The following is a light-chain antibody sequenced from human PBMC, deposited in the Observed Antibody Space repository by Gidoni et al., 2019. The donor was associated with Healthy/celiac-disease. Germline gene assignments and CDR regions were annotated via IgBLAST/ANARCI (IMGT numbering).Light chain of an antibody. J-gene: IGKJ1*01. Sequence: EIVMTQYPATLSVSPGERATLSCRASQSVSSNLAWYQQKPGQAPRLLIYGASTRATGIPARFSGSGSGTEFTLTISSLQSEDFAVYYCQQYNNWPLKTFGQGTKVEIK. CDR1: QSVSSN. V-gene: IGKV3D-15*01. CDR3: QQYNNWPLKT. CDR2: GAS.